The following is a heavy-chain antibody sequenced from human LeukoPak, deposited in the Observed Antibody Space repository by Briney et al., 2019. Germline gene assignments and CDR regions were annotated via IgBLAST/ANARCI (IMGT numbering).Heavy chain of an antibody. CDR3: ARGSRGSYHPFDY. D-gene: IGHD1-26*01. Sequence: GGSLRLSCAASGFTFSSYSMNWVRQAPGKGLEWVSYISSSSSTIYYADSVKGRFTISRDNAKNSLYLQMNSLRAEDTAVYYCARGSRGSYHPFDYWGQGTLVTVSS. CDR2: ISSSSSTI. J-gene: IGHJ4*02. CDR1: GFTFSSYS. V-gene: IGHV3-48*01.